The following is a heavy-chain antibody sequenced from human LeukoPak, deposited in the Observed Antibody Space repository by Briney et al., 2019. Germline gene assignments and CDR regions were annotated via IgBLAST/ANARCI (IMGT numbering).Heavy chain of an antibody. CDR1: GFTFSSCW. D-gene: IGHD1-14*01. Sequence: GGSLRLSCAASGFTFSSCWMNWVRQAPGKGLEWVANIKQDGSEKYYVDSVKGRFTISRDNAKNSLYLQMNSLRAEDTAVYYCARAPPRGPEYFQHWGQGTLVTVSS. V-gene: IGHV3-7*01. CDR2: IKQDGSEK. CDR3: ARAPPRGPEYFQH. J-gene: IGHJ1*01.